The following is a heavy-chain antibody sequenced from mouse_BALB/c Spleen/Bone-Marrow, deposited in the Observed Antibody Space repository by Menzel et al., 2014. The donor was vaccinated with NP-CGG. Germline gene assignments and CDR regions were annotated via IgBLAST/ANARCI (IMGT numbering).Heavy chain of an antibody. CDR3: ASYRYGWYFDV. D-gene: IGHD2-14*01. CDR2: IDPANGNT. V-gene: IGHV14-3*02. Sequence: DVKLVESGAELVKPGASVKLSCTASGFNIKDTYMHWVKQRPEQGLEWIGRIDPANGNTKYDPKFQGKATITADTSSNTAYLQLSSLTSDDTAVYYCASYRYGWYFDVWGAGTTVTVSS. CDR1: GFNIKDTY. J-gene: IGHJ1*01.